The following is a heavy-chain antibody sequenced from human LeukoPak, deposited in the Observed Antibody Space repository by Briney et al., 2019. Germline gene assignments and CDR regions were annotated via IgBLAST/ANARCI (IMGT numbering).Heavy chain of an antibody. V-gene: IGHV1-8*03. J-gene: IGHJ6*03. CDR3: ATGYYYYYYMDV. CDR2: INPKSGNG. Sequence: GASVQVSCKASGYTFNSYDINWVRQATGQGLEWMGWINPKSGNGGYAQKFQGRVTFTKDTPIDTAYMELSSLRSEDTAVYYCATGYYYYYYMDVWGKGTTVTISS. CDR1: GYTFNSYD.